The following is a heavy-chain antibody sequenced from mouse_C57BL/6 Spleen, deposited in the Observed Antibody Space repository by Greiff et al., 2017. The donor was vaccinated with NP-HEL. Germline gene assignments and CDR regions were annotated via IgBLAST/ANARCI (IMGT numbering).Heavy chain of an antibody. CDR2: ISYSGST. CDR1: GYSITSGYD. Sequence: EVKLVESGPGMVKPSQSLSLTCTVTGYSITSGYDWHWIRHFPGNKLEWMGYISYSGSTNYNPSLKSRISITHDTSKNHFFLKLNSVTTEDTATYYCARTYYYGSSSLYFDVWGTGTTVTVSS. CDR3: ARTYYYGSSSLYFDV. V-gene: IGHV3-1*01. D-gene: IGHD1-1*01. J-gene: IGHJ1*03.